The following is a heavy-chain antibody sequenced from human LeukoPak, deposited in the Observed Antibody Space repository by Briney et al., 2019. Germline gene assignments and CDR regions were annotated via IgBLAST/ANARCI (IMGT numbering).Heavy chain of an antibody. J-gene: IGHJ4*02. Sequence: ASVKVSCKASDYTFTSYGINWVRQAPGQGLEWMGWISPHNGHTNYAQKLEGRLTMTTDTSTSTAYMELRSLRSDDTALYYCARGGYYYGSGYFDYWGQGTLVTVSS. CDR3: ARGGYYYGSGYFDY. CDR2: ISPHNGHT. D-gene: IGHD3-10*01. CDR1: DYTFTSYG. V-gene: IGHV1-18*01.